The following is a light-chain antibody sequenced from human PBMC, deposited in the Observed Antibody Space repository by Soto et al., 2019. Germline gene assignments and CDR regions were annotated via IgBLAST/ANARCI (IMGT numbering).Light chain of an antibody. CDR3: QQRSNWPPFT. Sequence: EVVMTQSPDTLSVSPGETVTLSCRASQSVRSKLAWYQQKPGQAPRLFIYGASTRATGIPARFSGSGSGTEFTLTISSLEPEDFAVYYCQQRSNWPPFTFGQGTRLEIK. CDR1: QSVRSK. V-gene: IGKV3-15*01. J-gene: IGKJ5*01. CDR2: GAS.